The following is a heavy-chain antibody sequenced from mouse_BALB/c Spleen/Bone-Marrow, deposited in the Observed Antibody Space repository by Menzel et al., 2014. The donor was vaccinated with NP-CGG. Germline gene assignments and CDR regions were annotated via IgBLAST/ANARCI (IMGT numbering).Heavy chain of an antibody. D-gene: IGHD1-1*01. Sequence: VQGVESGPGLVAPSQSLSITCTVSGFSLTSYGVHWVRQPPGKVLEWLGVIWAGGSTNYNSALMSRQDISKDNSKSQVFLKKNSLKTDDTAMYYCARGSYYEGAMDYWGQGTSVTVSS. CDR1: GFSLTSYG. CDR2: IWAGGST. J-gene: IGHJ4*01. V-gene: IGHV2-9*02. CDR3: ARGSYYEGAMDY.